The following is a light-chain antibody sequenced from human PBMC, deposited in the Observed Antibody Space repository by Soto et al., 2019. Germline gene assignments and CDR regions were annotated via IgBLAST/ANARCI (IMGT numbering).Light chain of an antibody. CDR3: KQALQAWT. Sequence: DIVMTQSPLSLPVTPGEPASISCRSSQSLLHSNGYNYLVWYLQKPGQSPQLLIYLGSNRASGVPDRFSSRGSVTDVTLKTSRVEAEDVGVYYCKQALQAWTFGQGTKVEIK. V-gene: IGKV2-28*01. J-gene: IGKJ1*01. CDR1: QSLLHSNGYNY. CDR2: LGS.